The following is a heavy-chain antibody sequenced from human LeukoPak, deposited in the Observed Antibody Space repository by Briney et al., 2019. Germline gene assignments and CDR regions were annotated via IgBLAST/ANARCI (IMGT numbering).Heavy chain of an antibody. D-gene: IGHD3-10*01. Sequence: PSETLSLTCAVSGGSISSGGYSWSWIRQPPGKGLEWIGYIYHSGSTYYNPSLKSRVTISVDRSKNQFSLKLSSVTAADTAVYYCARAPNYYGSGYSFDPWGQGTLVTVSS. J-gene: IGHJ5*02. CDR2: IYHSGST. CDR1: GGSISSGGYS. CDR3: ARAPNYYGSGYSFDP. V-gene: IGHV4-30-2*01.